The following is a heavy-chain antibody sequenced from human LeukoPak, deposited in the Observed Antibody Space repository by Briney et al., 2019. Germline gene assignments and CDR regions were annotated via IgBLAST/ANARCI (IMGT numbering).Heavy chain of an antibody. D-gene: IGHD3-3*01. Sequence: SETLSLTCTVSGGSISSYYWSWIRRPPGKGLEWIGYIYYSGSTNYNPSLKSRVTISVDTSKNQFSLKLSSVTAADTAVYYCARHGHYDFWSGYQPDYYYYYMDVWGKGTTVTVSS. CDR3: ARHGHYDFWSGYQPDYYYYYMDV. CDR2: IYYSGST. V-gene: IGHV4-59*08. CDR1: GGSISSYY. J-gene: IGHJ6*03.